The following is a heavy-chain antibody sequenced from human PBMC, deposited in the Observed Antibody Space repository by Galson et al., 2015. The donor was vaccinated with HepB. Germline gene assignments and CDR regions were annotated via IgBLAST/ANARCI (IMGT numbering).Heavy chain of an antibody. J-gene: IGHJ3*02. CDR1: GFTFSSYA. D-gene: IGHD3-10*01. Sequence: SLRLSCAASGFTFSSYAMHWVRQAPGKGLEWVAVISYDGSNKYYADSVKGRFTISRDNSKNTLYLQMNSLRAEDTAVYYCARGITMVRVSEGVFDIWGQGTMVTVSS. CDR2: ISYDGSNK. V-gene: IGHV3-30*04. CDR3: ARGITMVRVSEGVFDI.